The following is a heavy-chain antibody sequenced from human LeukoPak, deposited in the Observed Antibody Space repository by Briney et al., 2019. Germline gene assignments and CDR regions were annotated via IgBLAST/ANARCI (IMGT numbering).Heavy chain of an antibody. CDR3: AKEALRVTPYDY. J-gene: IGHJ4*02. D-gene: IGHD5-18*01. CDR2: ISYDGSNK. Sequence: PGGSLRLSCAASGFTFSSYGMHWVRQAPGKGLEWVAVISYDGSNKYYADSVKGRFTISRDNSKNTLYLQMNSLRAEDTAVYYCAKEALRVTPYDYWGQGTLVTVSS. V-gene: IGHV3-30*18. CDR1: GFTFSSYG.